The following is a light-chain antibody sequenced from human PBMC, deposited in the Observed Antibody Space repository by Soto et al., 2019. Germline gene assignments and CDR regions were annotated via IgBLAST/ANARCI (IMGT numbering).Light chain of an antibody. CDR2: GGS. CDR3: QQYNSWPLT. J-gene: IGKJ4*01. CDR1: QSVSSSY. Sequence: EIVLTQSPGTLSLSPWERATLSCRASQSVSSSYLAWYQQKPGQAPRLLIYGGSSRASGIPDRFSGSGSGTDFTLTISRLEPEDFAVYYCQQYNSWPLTFGGGTKVDIK. V-gene: IGKV3-20*01.